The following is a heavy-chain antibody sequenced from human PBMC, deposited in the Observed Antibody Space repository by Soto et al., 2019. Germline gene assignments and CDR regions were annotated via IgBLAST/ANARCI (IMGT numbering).Heavy chain of an antibody. CDR1: GFTFSSYS. CDR2: ISSSSSTI. Sequence: GGSLRLSCAASGFTFSSYSMNWVRQAPGKGLEWVSYISSSSSTIYYADSVKGRFTISRDNAKNSLYLQMNSLRDEDTAVYYCARDMVRGLYPEYFQHWGQGTLVTVSS. D-gene: IGHD3-10*01. CDR3: ARDMVRGLYPEYFQH. V-gene: IGHV3-48*02. J-gene: IGHJ1*01.